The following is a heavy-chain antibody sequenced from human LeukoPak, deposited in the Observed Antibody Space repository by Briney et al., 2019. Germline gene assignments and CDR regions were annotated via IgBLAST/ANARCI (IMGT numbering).Heavy chain of an antibody. CDR2: IDPSSSIT. V-gene: IGHV3-11*03. CDR1: GFTFSDYY. D-gene: IGHD6-25*01. J-gene: IGHJ4*02. CDR3: VRSGAAKTFDY. Sequence: GGSLRLSCAASGFTFSDYYMSWVRQAPGKGLEWVSYIDPSSSITHYADSVKGRFTISRDNAKNSLYLQVNRLRAEDTAVYYCVRSGAAKTFDYWGQGTLVTVSS.